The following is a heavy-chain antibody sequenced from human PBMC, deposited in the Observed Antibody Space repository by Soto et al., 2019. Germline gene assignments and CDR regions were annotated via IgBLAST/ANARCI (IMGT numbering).Heavy chain of an antibody. CDR1: GGSISSYY. V-gene: IGHV4-59*08. J-gene: IGHJ5*02. Sequence: SETLSLTCTVSGGSISSYYWSWIRQPPGKGLEWIGYIYYSGSTNYNPSLKSRVTISVDTSKNQFSLKLSSVTAADTAVYYCARQAGRSLEVRVTKLAPNWFDPWGQGTLVTVSS. D-gene: IGHD4-17*01. CDR2: IYYSGST. CDR3: ARQAGRSLEVRVTKLAPNWFDP.